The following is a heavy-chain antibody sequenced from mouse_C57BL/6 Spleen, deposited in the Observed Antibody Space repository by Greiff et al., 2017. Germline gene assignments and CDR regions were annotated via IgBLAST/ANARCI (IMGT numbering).Heavy chain of an antibody. CDR2: INPNNGGT. CDR1: GYTFTDYY. CDR3: ARGETNQDGYYYYAMDY. J-gene: IGHJ4*01. D-gene: IGHD3-2*02. Sequence: VQLQQSGPELVKPGASVKISCKASGYTFTDYYMNWVKQSHGKSLEWIGDINPNNGGTSYNQKFKGKATLTVDKSSSTAYMELRSLTSEDSAVYYCARGETNQDGYYYYAMDYWGQGTSVTVSS. V-gene: IGHV1-26*01.